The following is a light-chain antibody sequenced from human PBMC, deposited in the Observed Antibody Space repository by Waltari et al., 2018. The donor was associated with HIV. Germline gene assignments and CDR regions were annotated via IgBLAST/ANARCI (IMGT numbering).Light chain of an antibody. V-gene: IGKV1-6*01. CDR3: LQDHNFPYT. J-gene: IGKJ2*01. CDR2: SAS. Sequence: AIQMTQYPSSLSASVGDTVTIICRASQDIRNDLGWYQQKPGKAPKLLIYSASSLESGVPSRFSGGGSGTDFSLTISSLQPEDFATYYCLQDHNFPYTFGQGTKLEIK. CDR1: QDIRND.